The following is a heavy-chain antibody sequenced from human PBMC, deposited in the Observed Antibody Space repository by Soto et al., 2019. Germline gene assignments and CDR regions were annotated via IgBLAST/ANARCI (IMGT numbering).Heavy chain of an antibody. CDR3: ARDTWRRYCSSTSCGYYYGMDV. CDR1: GYTFTGYY. CDR2: INPNSGGA. Sequence: ASVKVSCKASGYTFTGYYMHWVRQAPGQGLEWMGWINPNSGGANYAQKFQGWATMTRDTSISTAYMELSRLRSDDTAVYYCARDTWRRYCSSTSCGYYYGMDVWGQGTTVTVSS. J-gene: IGHJ6*02. V-gene: IGHV1-2*04. D-gene: IGHD2-2*01.